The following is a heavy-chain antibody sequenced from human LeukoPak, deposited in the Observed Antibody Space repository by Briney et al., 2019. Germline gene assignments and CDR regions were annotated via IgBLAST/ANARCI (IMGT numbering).Heavy chain of an antibody. V-gene: IGHV1-69*13. CDR3: ARETVVVPAAPWGYFDY. CDR1: GGTFSSYA. CDR2: IIPIFGTA. J-gene: IGHJ4*02. D-gene: IGHD2-2*01. Sequence: SVKVSCKASGGTFSSYAISWVRQAPGQGLEWMGGIIPIFGTANYAQMFQGRVTITADESTSTAYMELSSLRSEDTAVYYCARETVVVPAAPWGYFDYWGQGTLVTVSS.